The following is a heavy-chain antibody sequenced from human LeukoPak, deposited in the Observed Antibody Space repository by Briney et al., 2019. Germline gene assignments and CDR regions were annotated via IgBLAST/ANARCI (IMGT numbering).Heavy chain of an antibody. CDR3: AKDRDYDFWSGKLFDP. V-gene: IGHV3-23*01. J-gene: IGHJ5*02. CDR1: GFIFSSYG. CDR2: VSAGGST. D-gene: IGHD3-3*01. Sequence: GGSLRLSCAASGFIFSSYGMSWVRQAPGKGLDWVSAVSAGGSTNYADSVTGRYTISRDNSKNTLYLQMNSLRAEDTAVYYCAKDRDYDFWSGKLFDPWGQGTSVTVSS.